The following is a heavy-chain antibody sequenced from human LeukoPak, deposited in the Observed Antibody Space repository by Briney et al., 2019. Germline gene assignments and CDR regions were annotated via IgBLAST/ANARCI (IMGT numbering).Heavy chain of an antibody. J-gene: IGHJ3*01. V-gene: IGHV4-59*11. D-gene: IGHD3-10*01. CDR3: GRRGGGSPFDV. Sequence: SETLSLTCTVSGASINSHYWNWIRQPPGKGLEWIGYIYYDGTTNYNPSLKSRVTISVDTSKNQFSLKLSSVTAADTAAYYCGRRGGGSPFDVWGHGTMVTVSS. CDR1: GASINSHY. CDR2: IYYDGTT.